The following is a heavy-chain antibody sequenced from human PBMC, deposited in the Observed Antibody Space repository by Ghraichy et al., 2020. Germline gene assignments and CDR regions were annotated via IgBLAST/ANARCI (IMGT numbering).Heavy chain of an antibody. D-gene: IGHD6-6*01. CDR1: GGSVSSGSYY. J-gene: IGHJ4*02. CDR2: IYYSGST. Sequence: SETLSLTCTVSGGSVSSGSYYWSWIRQPPGKGLEWIGYIYYSGSTNYNPSLTSRVTIAVDTSKNQFSLKLSSVTAADTAVYYCARVNRIAARLAYYFDYLGQGTLVTVSS. V-gene: IGHV4-61*01. CDR3: ARVNRIAARLAYYFDY.